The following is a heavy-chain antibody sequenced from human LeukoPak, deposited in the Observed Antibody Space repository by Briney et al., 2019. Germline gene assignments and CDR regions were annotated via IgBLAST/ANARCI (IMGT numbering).Heavy chain of an antibody. J-gene: IGHJ3*02. CDR1: GGSISTYY. V-gene: IGHV4-59*08. CDR3: ARANYYDTSGYSRGAFDI. Sequence: SETLSLTCTVSGGSISTYYWTWIRQPPGKGLEWIGYIYYSGSTNYNPSLKGRVTISVDTSKNQFSLKLSSVTAAGTAVYYCARANYYDTSGYSRGAFDIWGQGTMVTVSS. D-gene: IGHD3-22*01. CDR2: IYYSGST.